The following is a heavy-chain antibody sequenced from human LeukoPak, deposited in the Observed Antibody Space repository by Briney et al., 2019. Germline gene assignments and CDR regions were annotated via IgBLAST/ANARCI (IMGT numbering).Heavy chain of an antibody. J-gene: IGHJ3*02. CDR2: ISGSGGNT. CDR3: AHDILTAYYNSAFDI. V-gene: IGHV3-23*01. Sequence: PGGSLRLSCAASGFTFSNYAMSWVRQAPGKGLERVSAISGSGGNTYYADSVKGQFTISRDNSKNTLYLQMNSLRAEDTAVYYCAHDILTAYYNSAFDIWGQGTMVTVSS. D-gene: IGHD3-9*01. CDR1: GFTFSNYA.